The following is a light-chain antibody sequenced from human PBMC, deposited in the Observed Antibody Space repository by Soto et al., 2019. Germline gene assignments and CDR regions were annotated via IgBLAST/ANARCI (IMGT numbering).Light chain of an antibody. V-gene: IGLV1-44*01. J-gene: IGLJ1*01. CDR3: AAWDDSLNGYV. Sequence: SVLTQPPSASGTPGQRVTISCSGSSSNIGSNTVNWYQQLPGTAPKLLIYSNNQRPSGVPDRFSGSKSGTSASLAISELQSEDEADYYCAAWDDSLNGYVFGTGTKLTVL. CDR1: SSNIGSNT. CDR2: SNN.